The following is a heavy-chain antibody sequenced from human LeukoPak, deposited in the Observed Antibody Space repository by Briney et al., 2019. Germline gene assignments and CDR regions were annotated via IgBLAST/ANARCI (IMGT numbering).Heavy chain of an antibody. D-gene: IGHD3-22*01. V-gene: IGHV1-69*05. Sequence: GASVKFSCRASGGTFSSSAMSWVRQAPGQGLEWMGGIIPIFGTANYAQKFQGRVTITTDESTGPAYMEVSSLRSEDAAVYYCARSSGYYYLNWFAPWGQGALVSVSS. CDR1: GGTFSSSA. J-gene: IGHJ5*02. CDR2: IIPIFGTA. CDR3: ARSSGYYYLNWFAP.